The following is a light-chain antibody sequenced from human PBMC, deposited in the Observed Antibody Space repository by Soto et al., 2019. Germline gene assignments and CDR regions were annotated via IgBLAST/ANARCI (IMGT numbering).Light chain of an antibody. Sequence: QAVVTQPPSASGTHGQRVTISCSGSSSNIGSNHVYWYQQLPGTAPKLLIYSNNQRPSGIPDGFSSYKSGTSASLAISGLRSEDEADYYCVAWDYSKSGKVFGGGTRLAV. CDR3: VAWDYSKSGKV. CDR1: SSNIGSNH. V-gene: IGLV1-47*02. J-gene: IGLJ3*02. CDR2: SNN.